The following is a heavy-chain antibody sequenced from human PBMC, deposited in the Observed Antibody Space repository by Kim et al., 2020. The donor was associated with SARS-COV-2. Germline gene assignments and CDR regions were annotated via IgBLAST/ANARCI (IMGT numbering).Heavy chain of an antibody. D-gene: IGHD3-10*01. V-gene: IGHV4-34*01. CDR3: ARGGGHGMDV. CDR1: GGSFSGYY. J-gene: IGHJ6*02. CDR2: INHSGST. Sequence: SETLSLTCAVYGGSFSGYYWSWIRQPPGKGLEWIGEINHSGSTNYNPSLKSRVTISVDTSKNQFSLKLSSVTAADTAVYYCARGGGHGMDVWGQGTTVTVSS.